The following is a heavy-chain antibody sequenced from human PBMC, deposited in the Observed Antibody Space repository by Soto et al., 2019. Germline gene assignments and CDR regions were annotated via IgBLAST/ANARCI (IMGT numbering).Heavy chain of an antibody. J-gene: IGHJ6*02. Sequence: SETLSLTCTVSGGSISSYYWSWIRQPPGKGLEWIGYIYYSGSTNYNPSLKSRVTISVDTSKNQFSLKLSSVTAADTAVYYCARLAMVRGVKGYYYYYGMDVWCPGTTVTVSS. V-gene: IGHV4-59*01. D-gene: IGHD3-10*01. CDR3: ARLAMVRGVKGYYYYYGMDV. CDR1: GGSISSYY. CDR2: IYYSGST.